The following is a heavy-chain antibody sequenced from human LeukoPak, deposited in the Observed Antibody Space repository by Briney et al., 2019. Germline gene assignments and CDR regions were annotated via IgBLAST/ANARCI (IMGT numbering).Heavy chain of an antibody. CDR3: AKGSAVADIYFDY. J-gene: IGHJ4*02. Sequence: GRSLRLSCAASGFPFTSYAMHWVRQAPGKGLEWVAVISYDGSNTYYADSVKGRFTISRDNSKNTLYLQINSLRAEDTAVYFCAKGSAVADIYFDYWGQGTLVTVSS. CDR1: GFPFTSYA. D-gene: IGHD6-19*01. CDR2: ISYDGSNT. V-gene: IGHV3-30*04.